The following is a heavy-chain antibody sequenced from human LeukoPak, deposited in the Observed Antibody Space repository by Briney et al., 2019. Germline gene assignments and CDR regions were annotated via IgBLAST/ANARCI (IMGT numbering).Heavy chain of an antibody. Sequence: GSLRLSCAASGFTVSSNYMSWVRQAPGKGLEWVSVIYSGGSTYYADSVKGRFTISRDNSKNTLYLQMNSLRAEDTAVYYCARGQDYYESSGYGFDYWGQGTLVTVSS. V-gene: IGHV3-66*02. CDR3: ARGQDYYESSGYGFDY. CDR2: IYSGGST. D-gene: IGHD3-22*01. J-gene: IGHJ4*02. CDR1: GFTVSSNY.